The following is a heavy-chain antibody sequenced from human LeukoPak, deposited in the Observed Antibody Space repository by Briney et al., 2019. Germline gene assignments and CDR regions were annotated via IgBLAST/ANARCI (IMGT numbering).Heavy chain of an antibody. CDR2: IYYSGST. CDR3: ARAGYNSYFDY. V-gene: IGHV4-59*08. D-gene: IGHD5-24*01. CDR1: GGSFSGYY. J-gene: IGHJ4*02. Sequence: SETLSLTCAVYGGSFSGYYWSWIRQPPGKGLEWIGYIYYSGSTNYNPSLKSRVTISVDTSKNQFSLKLSSVTAADTAVYYCARAGYNSYFDYWGQGTLVTVSS.